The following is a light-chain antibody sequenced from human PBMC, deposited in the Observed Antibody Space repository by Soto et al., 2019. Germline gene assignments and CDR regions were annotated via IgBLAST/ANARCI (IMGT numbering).Light chain of an antibody. V-gene: IGKV3-15*01. CDR2: DAS. CDR1: QNINRD. J-gene: IGKJ4*01. CDR3: QQDNACPLT. Sequence: EIVMTQSPATLSVSPGERATLSCWASQNINRDLAWYQQKPGQAPRLLIYDASTRATGIPVRFSGSGSGTDFTLTISSLQSVDSAVYYCQQDNACPLTFGGGTKVEIK.